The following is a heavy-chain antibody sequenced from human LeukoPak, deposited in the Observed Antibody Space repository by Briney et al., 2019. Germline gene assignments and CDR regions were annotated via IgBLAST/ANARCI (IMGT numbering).Heavy chain of an antibody. J-gene: IGHJ4*02. CDR1: GGSISRYC. CDR2: IYYSGSN. CDR3: ARQLRGEAVAGHRQPFDN. D-gene: IGHD6-19*01. Sequence: SETLSLTCTASGGSISRYCWNWIRQAPGKGLEWIGYIYYSGSNNYHPSLKSRLSISVDTYNKQFSLKLSSVTAAGAAVYFCARQLRGEAVAGHRQPFDNWGQGTLVTVSS. V-gene: IGHV4-59*08.